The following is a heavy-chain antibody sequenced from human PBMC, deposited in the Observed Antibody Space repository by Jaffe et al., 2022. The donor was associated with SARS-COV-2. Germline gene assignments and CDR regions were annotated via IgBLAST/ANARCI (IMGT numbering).Heavy chain of an antibody. Sequence: QVQLVESGGGVVQPGRSLRLSCAASGFTFSSYGMHWVRQAPGKGLEWVAVISYDGSNKYYADSVKGRFTISRDNSKNTLYLQMNSLRAEDTAVYYCAKDVGGRGSSWYRGMDVWGQGTTVTVSS. V-gene: IGHV3-30*18. CDR3: AKDVGGRGSSWYRGMDV. J-gene: IGHJ6*02. D-gene: IGHD6-13*01. CDR1: GFTFSSYG. CDR2: ISYDGSNK.